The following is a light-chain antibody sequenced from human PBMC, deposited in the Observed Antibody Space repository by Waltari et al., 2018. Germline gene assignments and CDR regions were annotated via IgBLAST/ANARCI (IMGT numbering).Light chain of an antibody. J-gene: IGKJ4*01. Sequence: EIVLTQSPGTLSLSPGERATLSCRASQSVSSSYLAWYQQKPGQAPRLLIYGASNRATGIPDRFSGSGSGTDFTLTISRLEPEDFAVDYCQQYGSSPHTFGGGTKVEIK. CDR1: QSVSSSY. CDR3: QQYGSSPHT. CDR2: GAS. V-gene: IGKV3-20*01.